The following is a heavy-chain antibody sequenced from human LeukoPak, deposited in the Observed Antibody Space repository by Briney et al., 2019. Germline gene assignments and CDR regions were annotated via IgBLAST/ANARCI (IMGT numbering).Heavy chain of an antibody. CDR3: AKDRPVHYDGSHSMIDY. Sequence: GGSLRLSCAASGFTFSSYAMSWVRQAPGKGLEWVSTINPSGTNTYYADSVKDRFTVSRDNPKNTLYLQMNSLRAEDTAVYYCAKDRPVHYDGSHSMIDYWGQGTVVSFSS. CDR1: GFTFSSYA. V-gene: IGHV3-23*01. CDR2: INPSGTNT. J-gene: IGHJ4*02. D-gene: IGHD3-22*01.